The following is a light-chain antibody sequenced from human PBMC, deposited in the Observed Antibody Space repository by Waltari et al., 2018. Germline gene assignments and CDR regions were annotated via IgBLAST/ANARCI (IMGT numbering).Light chain of an antibody. J-gene: IGKJ1*01. CDR3: QNHERLPAT. Sequence: EIVLTQSPGTLSLSPGERATLSCRASQNIGRYLVWYQQKPGQAPRLLIYEASRWATGIPDRFSGSGSGTDFSLTISRLEPEDFAVYYCQNHERLPATFGQGTKVEIK. CDR1: QNIGRY. V-gene: IGKV3-20*01. CDR2: EAS.